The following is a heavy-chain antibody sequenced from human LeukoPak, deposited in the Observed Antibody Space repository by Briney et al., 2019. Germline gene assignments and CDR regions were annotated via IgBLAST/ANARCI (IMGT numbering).Heavy chain of an antibody. J-gene: IGHJ6*03. D-gene: IGHD3-22*01. CDR3: TRRGKVYYYDSSGYYIGPNYYYYMDV. CDR1: GFTFSSYA. CDR2: ISGSGGST. V-gene: IGHV3-23*01. Sequence: PGGSLRLSCAASGFTFSSYAMSWVRQAPGKGLEWVSAISGSGGSTYYADSVKGRFTISRDNSKNTLYLQMNSLRAEDTAVYYCTRRGKVYYYDSSGYYIGPNYYYYMDVWGKGTTVTISS.